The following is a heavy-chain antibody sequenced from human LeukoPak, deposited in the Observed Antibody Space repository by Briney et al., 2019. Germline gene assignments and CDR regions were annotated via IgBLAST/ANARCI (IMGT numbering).Heavy chain of an antibody. CDR2: IYYSGRT. CDR1: GGSISSYY. V-gene: IGHV4-59*08. Sequence: PSETLSLTCTVSGGSISSYYWSWIRQPPGKAMEWLGYIYYSGRTNYNPSLKGRVTISGVTSKNQFSLKLISVTAADTAVYYCARQNGSRLGPTTVTNHYYYFYGMDVWGQGTTVTVSS. CDR3: ARQNGSRLGPTTVTNHYYYFYGMDV. D-gene: IGHD4-17*01. J-gene: IGHJ6*02.